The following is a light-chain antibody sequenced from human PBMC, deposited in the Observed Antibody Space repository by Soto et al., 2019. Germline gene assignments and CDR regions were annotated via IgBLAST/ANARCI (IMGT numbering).Light chain of an antibody. CDR1: QSLGARY. V-gene: IGKV3-20*01. CDR2: RTS. CDR3: HQYGRSPRT. J-gene: IGKJ1*01. Sequence: EIVLTKSPGTLSLSPGERATLSCRASQSLGARYLAWYQQKPGQAPRLLIYRTSNRASGIPDRFSGSGSGPDFTLTISRLEPEDFAVYYCHQYGRSPRTFGQGTKVEIK.